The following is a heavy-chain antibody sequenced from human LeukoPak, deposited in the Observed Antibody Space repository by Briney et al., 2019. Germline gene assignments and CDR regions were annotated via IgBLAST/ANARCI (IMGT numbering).Heavy chain of an antibody. Sequence: SETLSLTCTVSGGSISSSSYYWGWIRQPPGKGLEWIGSIYYSGSTYYNPSLKSRVTISVDTSKNQFSLKLSSVTAADTAVYYCARGPDTAMVRRMFPFDYWGQGTLVTVSS. CDR2: IYYSGST. CDR1: GGSISSSSYY. V-gene: IGHV4-39*07. J-gene: IGHJ4*02. CDR3: ARGPDTAMVRRMFPFDY. D-gene: IGHD5-18*01.